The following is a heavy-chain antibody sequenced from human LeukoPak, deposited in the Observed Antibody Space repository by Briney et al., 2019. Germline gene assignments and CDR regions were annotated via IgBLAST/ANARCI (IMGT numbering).Heavy chain of an antibody. V-gene: IGHV1-2*02. D-gene: IGHD6-19*01. CDR1: GYSFTGSY. CDR3: ARWLGRSFDV. J-gene: IGHJ3*01. CDR2: INPNSGDT. Sequence: ASVKVSCKASGYSFTGSYMHWVRQAPGQGLEWMGWINPNSGDTNYEQKFQGRVTMTRDTSISTAYMELSKLRSDDTAFYYCARWLGRSFDVRGQGTMVTVSS.